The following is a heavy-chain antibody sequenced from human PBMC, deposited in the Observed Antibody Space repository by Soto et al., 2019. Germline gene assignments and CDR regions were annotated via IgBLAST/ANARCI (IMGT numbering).Heavy chain of an antibody. J-gene: IGHJ5*02. V-gene: IGHV1-3*01. Sequence: ASVKVSCKASGYTFTSYVMHWVRQAPGQRLEWMGWINAGDGHTKYSQKFQGRVTITRDTSASIAYMELSSLRSEDTAVYYCARDIRYDSSGYYYSWFDPWGQGTLVTVSS. CDR3: ARDIRYDSSGYYYSWFDP. CDR1: GYTFTSYV. D-gene: IGHD3-22*01. CDR2: INAGDGHT.